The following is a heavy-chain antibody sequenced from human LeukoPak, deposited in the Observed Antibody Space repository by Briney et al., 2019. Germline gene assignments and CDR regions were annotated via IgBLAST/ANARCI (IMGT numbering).Heavy chain of an antibody. D-gene: IGHD5-12*01. Sequence: ASVKVSCKASGYTFTSYAMNWVRQAPGQGLEWMGWISAYNGNTNYAQKLQGRVTMTTDTSTSTAYMELRSLRSDDTAVYYCARDRPRGGYDFYYYYYMDVWGKGTTVTVSS. CDR1: GYTFTSYA. J-gene: IGHJ6*03. CDR2: ISAYNGNT. CDR3: ARDRPRGGYDFYYYYYMDV. V-gene: IGHV1-18*01.